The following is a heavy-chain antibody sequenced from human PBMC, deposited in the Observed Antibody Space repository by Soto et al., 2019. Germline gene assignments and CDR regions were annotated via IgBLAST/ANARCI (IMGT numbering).Heavy chain of an antibody. V-gene: IGHV1-58*01. CDR1: GFTFTSAA. CDR2: IVVGSGNT. J-gene: IGHJ6*02. D-gene: IGHD3-3*01. Sequence: ASVKVSCKASGFTFTSAAVQWVRQARGQRLEWIGWIVVGSGNTNYAQKFQERVTITRYMSTSTAYMELSSLRAEDTAVYYCAAGSSYDFWSGYYGTSYGMDVWGQGTTLTVSS. CDR3: AAGSSYDFWSGYYGTSYGMDV.